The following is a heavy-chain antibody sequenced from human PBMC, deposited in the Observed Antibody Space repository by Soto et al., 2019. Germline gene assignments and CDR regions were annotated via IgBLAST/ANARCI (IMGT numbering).Heavy chain of an antibody. CDR2: INPSGGST. CDR1: GYTFTSYH. CDR3: ARGGGYYGTDV. D-gene: IGHD3-16*01. Sequence: QVQLVQSGAEVKKPGASVKVSCKASGYTFTSYHVHWVRQAPGQGLEWMGIINPSGGSTSYAQKLQGRVTMTRDTSTSTVYMELSSLRSEDTAVYYCARGGGYYGTDVWGQGTTVTVSS. V-gene: IGHV1-46*01. J-gene: IGHJ6*02.